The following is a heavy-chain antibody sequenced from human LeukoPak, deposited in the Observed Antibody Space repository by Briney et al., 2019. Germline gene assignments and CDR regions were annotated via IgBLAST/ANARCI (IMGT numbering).Heavy chain of an antibody. CDR2: INHSGST. CDR3: ARSRTAYYRYFDS. Sequence: SETLSLTCAVYGGSFSGYYWSWIRQPPGKGLEWIGEINHSGSTNYNPSLKSRVTISVDTSKNQFSLKLSSVTAADTAVYYCARSRTAYYRYFDSWGQGTLVTVSS. CDR1: GGSFSGYY. J-gene: IGHJ4*02. D-gene: IGHD3-22*01. V-gene: IGHV4-34*01.